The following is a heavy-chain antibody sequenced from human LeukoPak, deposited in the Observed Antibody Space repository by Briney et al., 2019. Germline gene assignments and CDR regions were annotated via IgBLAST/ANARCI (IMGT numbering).Heavy chain of an antibody. CDR1: GFTFSRHG. D-gene: IGHD5-24*01. J-gene: IGHJ4*02. V-gene: IGHV3-23*01. Sequence: PGGSLRLSCAVSGFTFSRHGMGWVRQAPGEGLEWGAGISDNGGDRNYGDSVKGRFTISRDNSKSTLDLQMNSLRAEDTALYYCARDGLSGWAQYDYWGQGILVTVSS. CDR2: ISDNGGDR. CDR3: ARDGLSGWAQYDY.